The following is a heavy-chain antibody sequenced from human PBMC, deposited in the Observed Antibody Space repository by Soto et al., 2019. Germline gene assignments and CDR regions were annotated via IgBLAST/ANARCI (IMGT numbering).Heavy chain of an antibody. V-gene: IGHV3-11*01. CDR2: ISSSGTGI. CDR3: ARAYSDAFDI. CDR1: GFTFSDYY. Sequence: GGSLRLSCAASGFTFSDYYMTWIRQAPGKGLEWVSYISSSGTGIYYADSMKGRFTISRDNAKKSLYLQMSSLRAEDTAVYYCARAYSDAFDIWGQGTMVTVSS. D-gene: IGHD2-15*01. J-gene: IGHJ3*02.